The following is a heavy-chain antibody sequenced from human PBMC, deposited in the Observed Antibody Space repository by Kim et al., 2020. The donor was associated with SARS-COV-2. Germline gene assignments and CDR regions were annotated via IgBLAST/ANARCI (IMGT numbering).Heavy chain of an antibody. D-gene: IGHD6-19*01. V-gene: IGHV1-58*01. J-gene: IGHJ4*02. Sequence: NYAQKFQERVTITRDMSTSTAYMELSSLRSEDTAVYYCAAGGIAVAGFDYWGQGTLVTVSS. CDR3: AAGGIAVAGFDY.